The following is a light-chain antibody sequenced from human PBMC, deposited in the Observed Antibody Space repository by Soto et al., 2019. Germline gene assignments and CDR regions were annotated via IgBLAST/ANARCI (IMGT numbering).Light chain of an antibody. J-gene: IGLJ2*01. Sequence: QSVLTQPASVSGSPGQSITISCTGTSSDVGGYNYVSWYQQHPDKAPKLMIYEVSNRPSGVSNRFSGSKSGNTASLTISGLQAEDEADYYCSSYTSSSTRLFGGGTKVTVL. CDR2: EVS. CDR1: SSDVGGYNY. V-gene: IGLV2-14*01. CDR3: SSYTSSSTRL.